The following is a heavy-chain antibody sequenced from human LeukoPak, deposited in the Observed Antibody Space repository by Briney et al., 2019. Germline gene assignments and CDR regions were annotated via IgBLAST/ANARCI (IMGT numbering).Heavy chain of an antibody. CDR1: GGSISSGSYY. D-gene: IGHD2-8*02. V-gene: IGHV4-61*02. J-gene: IGHJ6*03. Sequence: SETLSLTCTVSGGSISSGSYYWSWIRQPAGKGLEWIGRIYTSGSTNYNPSLKSRVTISVDTSKNQFSLKLSSVTAADTAVYYCARSGPYYYYYYMDVWGKGTAVTISS. CDR3: ARSGPYYYYYYMDV. CDR2: IYTSGST.